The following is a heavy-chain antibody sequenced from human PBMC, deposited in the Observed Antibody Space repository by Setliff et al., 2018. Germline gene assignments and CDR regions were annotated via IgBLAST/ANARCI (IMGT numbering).Heavy chain of an antibody. V-gene: IGHV4-39*01. CDR3: ARFAGSSWVDY. CDR2: IYNSGST. D-gene: IGHD6-13*01. CDR1: ADSISSSYDY. Sequence: SETLSLTCNVSADSISSSYDYWAWIRQPPGKGLEWIGSIYNSGSTYYNPSLKSRVSISVDTSKNQFSLKLSSVTAADTAVYYCARFAGSSWVDYWGQGTLVTVSS. J-gene: IGHJ4*02.